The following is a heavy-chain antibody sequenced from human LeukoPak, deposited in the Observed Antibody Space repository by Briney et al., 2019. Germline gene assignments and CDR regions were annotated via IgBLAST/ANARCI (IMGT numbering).Heavy chain of an antibody. Sequence: PGGSLRLSCAASGFTLSSYAMSWVRQAPGKGLEWVSAISGSGGSTYYANSVKGRFTISRDNSKNTLYLQMNSLRAEDTAVYYCAKAGFAGLDYWGQGTLVTVSS. CDR2: ISGSGGST. CDR1: GFTLSSYA. V-gene: IGHV3-23*01. D-gene: IGHD6-13*01. CDR3: AKAGFAGLDY. J-gene: IGHJ4*02.